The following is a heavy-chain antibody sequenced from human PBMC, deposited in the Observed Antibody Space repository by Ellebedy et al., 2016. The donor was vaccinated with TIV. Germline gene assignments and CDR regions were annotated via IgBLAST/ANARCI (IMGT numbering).Heavy chain of an antibody. D-gene: IGHD2-15*01. CDR1: GFTFSNYN. J-gene: IGHJ4*02. CDR2: IRSTGSDK. V-gene: IGHV3-21*06. CDR3: SRGWSTPDS. Sequence: PGRSLRLSCVASGFTFSNYNMNWVRQSPGKGLEWVSSIRSTGSDKYYAESVKGRFTISRDNAQDTLFLQMNSLRAEDTAVYFCSRGWSTPDSWGQGTLVIVSS.